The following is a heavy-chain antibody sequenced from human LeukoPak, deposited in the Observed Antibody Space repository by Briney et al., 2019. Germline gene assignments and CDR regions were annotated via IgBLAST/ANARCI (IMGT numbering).Heavy chain of an antibody. V-gene: IGHV4-4*02. J-gene: IGHJ4*02. D-gene: IGHD2-15*01. CDR2: IQITGRT. CDR1: GGSINDRDW. CDR3: ASADIGWNPAHY. Sequence: SETLSLTCDVSGGSINDRDWWTWVRQPPEKGLEWLGEIQITGRTNSNPSLRSRVTMSINKARKQVFLNLNSVTAADTAVYYCASADIGWNPAHYWGQGTLVIVSS.